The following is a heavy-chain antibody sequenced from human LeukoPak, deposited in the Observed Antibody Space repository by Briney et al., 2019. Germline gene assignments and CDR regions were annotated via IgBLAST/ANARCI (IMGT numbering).Heavy chain of an antibody. CDR2: IYYSGST. J-gene: IGHJ4*02. CDR3: ARGSRTIFGVVIPFDY. CDR1: GGSISSSSYY. D-gene: IGHD3-3*01. Sequence: SETLSLTCTVSGGSISSSSYYWGWIRQPPGKGLEWIGSIYYSGSTNYNPSLKSRVTISVDTSKNQFSLKLSSVTAADTAVYYCARGSRTIFGVVIPFDYWGQGTLVTVSS. V-gene: IGHV4-39*07.